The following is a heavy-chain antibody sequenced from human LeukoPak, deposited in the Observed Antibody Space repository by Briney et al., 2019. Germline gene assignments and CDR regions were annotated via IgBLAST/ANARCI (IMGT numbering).Heavy chain of an antibody. CDR2: VYNSGTT. D-gene: IGHD3-10*01. J-gene: IGHJ5*02. CDR1: GASMPGYD. V-gene: IGHV4-59*01. CDR3: ARGSGGYRFDP. Sequence: SETLSLTCTVSGASMPGYDWTWFRQPPGKGLEYIGYVYNSGTTFYNPSLKSRVTISADMSKTQFSLKLTSVTAADTAIYYCARGSGGYRFDPWGRGTLVTVSS.